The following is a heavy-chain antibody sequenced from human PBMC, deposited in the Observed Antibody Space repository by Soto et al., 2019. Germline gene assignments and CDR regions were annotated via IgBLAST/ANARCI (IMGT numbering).Heavy chain of an antibody. Sequence: QVQLVQSGAEVKKPGASVKVSCKASGYTFTSYGISWVRQAPGQGLEWMGWISAYNGNTNYAQKLQGRVTMTTDTSTSTAYMELRSLSSDDTAVYYCARKPPPFTVVTHYYGMDVWGQGTTVAVS. D-gene: IGHD3-16*01. V-gene: IGHV1-18*01. CDR2: ISAYNGNT. CDR1: GYTFTSYG. J-gene: IGHJ6*02. CDR3: ARKPPPFTVVTHYYGMDV.